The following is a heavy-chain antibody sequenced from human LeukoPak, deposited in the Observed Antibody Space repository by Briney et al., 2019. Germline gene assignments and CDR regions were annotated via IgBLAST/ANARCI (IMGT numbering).Heavy chain of an antibody. D-gene: IGHD5-12*01. CDR2: ISSGSSYI. CDR1: GFIFSSYS. CDR3: AYTSGYDFSSYYYYYMDV. V-gene: IGHV3-21*01. J-gene: IGHJ6*03. Sequence: GGSLRLSCAASGFIFSSYSMNWVRQAPGKGLEWVSSISSGSSYIYYADSVKGQFTISRDNAKNSLYLQMNSLSAEDTAVYYCAYTSGYDFSSYYYYYMDVWGKGTTVTVSS.